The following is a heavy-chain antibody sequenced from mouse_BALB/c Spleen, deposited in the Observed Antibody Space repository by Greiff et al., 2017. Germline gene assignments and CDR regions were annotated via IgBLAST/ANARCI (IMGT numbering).Heavy chain of an antibody. D-gene: IGHD1-1*01. CDR2: IDPANGNT. CDR1: GFNIKDTY. J-gene: IGHJ3*01. CDR3: AFYYGSRGFAY. Sequence: EVKLQESGAELVKPGASVKLSCTASGFNIKDTYMHWVKQRPEQGLEWIGRIDPANGNTKYDPKFQGKATITADTSSNTAYLQLSSLTSEDTAVYYCAFYYGSRGFAYWGQGTLVTVSA. V-gene: IGHV14-3*02.